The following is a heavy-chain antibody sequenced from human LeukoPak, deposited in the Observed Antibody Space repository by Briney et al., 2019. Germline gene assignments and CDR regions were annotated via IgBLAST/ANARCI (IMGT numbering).Heavy chain of an antibody. CDR3: ARERGYSYGYPPAYYFDY. Sequence: SETLSLTCAVYGGSFSGYYWSWIRQPPGKGLEWIGEINHSGSTNYNPSLKSRVTISVDTSKNQFSLKLNSVTAADTAVYYCARERGYSYGYPPAYYFDYWGQGTLVTVSS. J-gene: IGHJ4*02. D-gene: IGHD5-18*01. CDR1: GGSFSGYY. CDR2: INHSGST. V-gene: IGHV4-34*01.